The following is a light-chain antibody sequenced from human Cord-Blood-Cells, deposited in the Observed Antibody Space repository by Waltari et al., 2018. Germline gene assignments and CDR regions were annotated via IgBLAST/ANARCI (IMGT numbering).Light chain of an antibody. CDR3: QQRSNWPLT. CDR2: DAS. J-gene: IGKJ4*01. V-gene: IGKV3-11*01. Sequence: EIVLTQSPATLSLSPGETATLSCRASHRVSSYLAWYQQKPGQAPRLLIYDASNRATGIPARFSGSGSGTDFTLTISSLEPEDFAVYYCQQRSNWPLTFGGGTKVEIK. CDR1: HRVSSY.